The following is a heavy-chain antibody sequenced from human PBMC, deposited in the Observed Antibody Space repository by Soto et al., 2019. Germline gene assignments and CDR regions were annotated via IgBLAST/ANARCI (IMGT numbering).Heavy chain of an antibody. CDR1: GGSFSDYY. V-gene: IGHV4-34*02. CDR2: INHSGRA. Sequence: QVQLQQWGAGLLKPSETLSLTCAVSGGSFSDYYWTWIRQPPGTGLEWIGEINHSGRADYNPSLKSRVTIEVDSSKNQYSLRLSSVPAADTAVYYCARGEPAIAEADAWGQGTLVTVSS. D-gene: IGHD6-13*01. CDR3: ARGEPAIAEADA. J-gene: IGHJ5*02.